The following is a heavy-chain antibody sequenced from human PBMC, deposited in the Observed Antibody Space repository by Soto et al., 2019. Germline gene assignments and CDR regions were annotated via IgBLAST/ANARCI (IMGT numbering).Heavy chain of an antibody. V-gene: IGHV3-21*01. CDR1: GFTFSSYS. D-gene: IGHD4-4*01. Sequence: PGGSLRLSCAASGFTFSSYSMNWVRQPPGKGLEWVPSISGSGNYTHYADFLRGRFTISRDNANTSLYLQMNSLRAEDAAVYYCAREGINNYNEYYFDSWGQGTVVTVSS. J-gene: IGHJ4*02. CDR3: AREGINNYNEYYFDS. CDR2: ISGSGNYT.